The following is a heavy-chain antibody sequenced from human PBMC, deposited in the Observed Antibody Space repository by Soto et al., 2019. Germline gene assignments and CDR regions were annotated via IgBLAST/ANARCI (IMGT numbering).Heavy chain of an antibody. D-gene: IGHD3-16*01. CDR2: MSFDGTR. V-gene: IGHV3-30*03. J-gene: IGHJ3*02. Sequence: QVQLVESGGGVVQPGTSLTLSCAASGFTFSNYAMHWVRQAPGKGLEWVAAMSFDGTRYYADSVKGRSTISRDSARNTVFLQTSGLRVDDTALYYCTRGRPLPSMNTGDEPLEIRGQGTMVTVSS. CDR1: GFTFSNYA. CDR3: TRGRPLPSMNTGDEPLEI.